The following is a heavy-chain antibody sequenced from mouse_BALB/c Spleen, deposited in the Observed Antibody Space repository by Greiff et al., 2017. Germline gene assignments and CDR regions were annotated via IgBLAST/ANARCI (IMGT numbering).Heavy chain of an antibody. V-gene: IGHV3-6*02. D-gene: IGHD2-4*01. CDR1: GYSITSGYY. CDR3: AREEYDYVYYYAMDY. Sequence: EVQLQESGPGLVKPSQSLSLTCSVTGYSITSGYYWNWIRQFPGNKLEWMGYISYDGSNNYNPSLKNRISITRDTSKNQFFLKLNSVTTEDTATYYCAREEYDYVYYYAMDYWGQGTSVTVSS. J-gene: IGHJ4*01. CDR2: ISYDGSN.